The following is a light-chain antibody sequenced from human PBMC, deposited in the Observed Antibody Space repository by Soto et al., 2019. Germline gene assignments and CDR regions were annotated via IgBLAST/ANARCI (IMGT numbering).Light chain of an antibody. CDR2: NND. J-gene: IGLJ1*01. Sequence: HSVLTQPPSASGTPGQRVTISCSGSSSNIGTNTVNWYLQLPGTAPKLLIYNNDQRPSGVPERFSGSKSGTSASLAISGLQSEDEANYYCAAWDDSLNGFYVFGSGNKVTVL. CDR3: AAWDDSLNGFYV. CDR1: SSNIGTNT. V-gene: IGLV1-44*01.